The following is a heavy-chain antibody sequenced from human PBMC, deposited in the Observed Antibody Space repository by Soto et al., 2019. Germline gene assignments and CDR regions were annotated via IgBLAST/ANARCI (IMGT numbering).Heavy chain of an antibody. J-gene: IGHJ4*02. CDR2: INHSGST. Sequence: QVQLQQWGAGLLKPSETLSVTCAVYGGSFSGYYWSWIRQPPGKGLEWIGEINHSGSTNYNPSLKSRVTISVDTSKNQFSLKLSSVTAADTAVYYCARGWGRIFDYWGQGTLVTVSS. CDR3: ARGWGRIFDY. CDR1: GGSFSGYY. V-gene: IGHV4-34*01. D-gene: IGHD7-27*01.